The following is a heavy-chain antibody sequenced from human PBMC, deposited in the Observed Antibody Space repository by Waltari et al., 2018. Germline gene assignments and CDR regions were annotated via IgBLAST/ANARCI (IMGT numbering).Heavy chain of an antibody. Sequence: QVQLQESGPGLVKPSETLSLTCTVSSDSISTYYWTWIRQSAGKGLEWVGGCYAGGGTKYNPSLNSRVTRSVDTSKNQFSLKLTSVTAADSAVYYCARGTYYYDTSGYSDGNHYYIDVWGKGTSVTVSS. J-gene: IGHJ6*03. CDR2: CYAGGGT. CDR1: SDSISTYY. V-gene: IGHV4-4*07. CDR3: ARGTYYYDTSGYSDGNHYYIDV. D-gene: IGHD3-22*01.